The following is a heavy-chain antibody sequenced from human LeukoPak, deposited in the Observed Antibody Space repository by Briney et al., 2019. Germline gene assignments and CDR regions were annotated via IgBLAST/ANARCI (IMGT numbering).Heavy chain of an antibody. CDR2: ISSSGSTI. J-gene: IGHJ4*02. V-gene: IGHV3-11*04. CDR3: ARTPAMNDYVWGNRMYYFDY. Sequence: PGGSLRLSCAASGFTFSDYYMSWIRQAPGKGLEWVSYISSSGSTIYYADSVKGRFTISRDNAKNSLYPQMNSLRAEDTAVYYCARTPAMNDYVWGNRMYYFDYWGQGTLVTVSS. D-gene: IGHD3-16*01. CDR1: GFTFSDYY.